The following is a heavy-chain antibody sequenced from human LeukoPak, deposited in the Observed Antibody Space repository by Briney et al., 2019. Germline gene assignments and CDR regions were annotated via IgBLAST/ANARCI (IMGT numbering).Heavy chain of an antibody. V-gene: IGHV3-11*06. CDR1: GCTFSDYY. D-gene: IGHD4-17*01. Sequence: GSLRLSCAASGCTFSDYYMSWIRQAPGKGLEGVSYISSSSSYTNYADSVKGRFTISRDNAKNSLYLQMNSLRAEDTAVYYCARDYGDYVSYFDYWGQGTLVTVSS. CDR3: ARDYGDYVSYFDY. CDR2: ISSSSSYT. J-gene: IGHJ4*02.